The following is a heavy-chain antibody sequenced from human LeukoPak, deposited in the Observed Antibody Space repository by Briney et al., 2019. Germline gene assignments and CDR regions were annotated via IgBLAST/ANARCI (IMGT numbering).Heavy chain of an antibody. CDR3: ARGTYYYGSGSYFV. V-gene: IGHV4-34*09. CDR2: IYYSGST. D-gene: IGHD3-10*01. CDR1: GGSFSGYY. J-gene: IGHJ4*02. Sequence: SETLSLTCAVYGGSFSGYYWSWIRQPPGKGLEWIGYIYYSGSTYYNPSLKSRVTISVDTSKNQFSLKLSSVTAADTAVYYCARGTYYYGSGSYFVWGQGTLVTVSS.